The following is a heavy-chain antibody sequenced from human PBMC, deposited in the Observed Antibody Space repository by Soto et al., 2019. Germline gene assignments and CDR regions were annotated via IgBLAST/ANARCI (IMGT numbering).Heavy chain of an antibody. CDR1: GGSISSGGYS. Sequence: LSLTCTVSGGSISSGGYSWTWIRQSPGKGLEWIGYTYQSGSAYYNPSLKSRVTISVDRSKNQFSLNLTSVTAADTAVYYCARDYYGMDVWGQGTTVTVSS. J-gene: IGHJ6*02. CDR3: ARDYYGMDV. V-gene: IGHV4-30-2*06. CDR2: TYQSGSA.